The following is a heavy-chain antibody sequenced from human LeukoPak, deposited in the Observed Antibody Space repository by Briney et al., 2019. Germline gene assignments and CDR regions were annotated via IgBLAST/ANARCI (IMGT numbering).Heavy chain of an antibody. CDR1: GFSLSNYW. J-gene: IGHJ3*02. D-gene: IGHD4/OR15-4a*01. CDR2: IKGDGSGI. CDR3: ARGDSGPQAFDI. Sequence: PGGSLRLSCAVSGFSLSNYWIHWVRQAPGKGLVWVSHIKGDGSGINYADSVRGRFTISTDSASNTVYLQMNSLRVEDTAVYYCARGDSGPQAFDIWGQGTMVTVSS. V-gene: IGHV3-74*01.